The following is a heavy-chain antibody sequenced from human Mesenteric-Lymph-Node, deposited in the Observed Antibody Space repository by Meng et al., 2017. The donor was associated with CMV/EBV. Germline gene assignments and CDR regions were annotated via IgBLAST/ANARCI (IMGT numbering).Heavy chain of an antibody. Sequence: LKISCKGSGYSFTSNWISWVRQMPGKGLEWMGTIDPSGSYINYSPSFQGHVTISADRSISTAYLQWSSLKASDTAMYFCAVGTYYFDYWGQGTLVTLL. CDR1: GYSFTSNW. CDR2: IDPSGSYI. V-gene: IGHV5-10-1*01. CDR3: AVGTYYFDY. J-gene: IGHJ4*02.